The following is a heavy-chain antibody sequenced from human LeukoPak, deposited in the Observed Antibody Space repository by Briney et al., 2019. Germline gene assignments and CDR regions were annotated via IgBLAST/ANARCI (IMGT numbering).Heavy chain of an antibody. CDR3: ARPKRVGATNDPFDY. CDR2: ISAYNGNT. CDR1: GYTFTSYG. Sequence: GASVKVSCKASGYTFTSYGISWVRQAPGQGLEWMGWISAYNGNTNYAQKLQGRVTMTTDTSTSTAYMELRSLRSDDTAVYYCARPKRVGATNDPFDYWGQGTLVTASS. D-gene: IGHD1-26*01. V-gene: IGHV1-18*01. J-gene: IGHJ4*02.